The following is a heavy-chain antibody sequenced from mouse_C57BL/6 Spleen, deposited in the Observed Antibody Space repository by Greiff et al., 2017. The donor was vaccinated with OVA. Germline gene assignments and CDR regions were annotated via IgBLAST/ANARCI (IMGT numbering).Heavy chain of an antibody. Sequence: EVKVEESGGDLVKPGGSLKLSCAASGFTFSSYGMSWVRQTPDKRLEWVATISRGGSYTYYTDSVKGRFTISRDNAKNTLYLQMSSLKSEETAMYYCARHANYSGAWFAYWGQGTLVTVSA. D-gene: IGHD1-3*01. CDR3: ARHANYSGAWFAY. CDR1: GFTFSSYG. J-gene: IGHJ3*01. V-gene: IGHV5-6*02. CDR2: ISRGGSYT.